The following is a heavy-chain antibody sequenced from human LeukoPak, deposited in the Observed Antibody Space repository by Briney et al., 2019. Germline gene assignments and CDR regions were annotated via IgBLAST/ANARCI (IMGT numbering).Heavy chain of an antibody. CDR3: ARASAGYYYDSSGYWESRTLTHFDY. CDR2: ISSSSSYI. D-gene: IGHD3-22*01. Sequence: GGSLRLSCAASGFTFSSYSMNWVRQAPGKGLEWVSSISSSSSYIYYADSVKGRFTISRDNAKNSLYLQMNGLRAEDTAVYYCARASAGYYYDSSGYWESRTLTHFDYWGQGTLVTVSS. CDR1: GFTFSSYS. V-gene: IGHV3-21*01. J-gene: IGHJ4*02.